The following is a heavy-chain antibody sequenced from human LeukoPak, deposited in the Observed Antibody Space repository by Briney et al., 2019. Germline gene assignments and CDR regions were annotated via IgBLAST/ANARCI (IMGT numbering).Heavy chain of an antibody. CDR1: GGSISRYY. CDR2: IYYSGST. CDR3: ARDERGSYDY. D-gene: IGHD1-26*01. V-gene: IGHV4-59*01. J-gene: IGHJ4*02. Sequence: SETLSLTCTVSGGSISRYYWSWIPQPPGKGLEWIGYIYYSGSTNYNPSLKSRVTISVDTSKNQFSLKLSSVTAADTAVYYCARDERGSYDYWGQGILVTVSS.